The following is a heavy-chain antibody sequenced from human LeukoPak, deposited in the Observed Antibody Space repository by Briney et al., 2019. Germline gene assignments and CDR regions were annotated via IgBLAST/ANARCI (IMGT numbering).Heavy chain of an antibody. V-gene: IGHV1-18*01. CDR1: GYTFTSYG. CDR2: ISAYNGNT. Sequence: ASVKVSCKASGYTFTSYGISWVRQAPGQGLEWMGWISAYNGNTNYAQKLQGRVTMTTDTSTSTAYMELRSLRSEDTAVYYCARGLGTTVTSYYYYYYYMDVWGKGTTVTVSS. J-gene: IGHJ6*03. CDR3: ARGLGTTVTSYYYYYYYMDV. D-gene: IGHD4-17*01.